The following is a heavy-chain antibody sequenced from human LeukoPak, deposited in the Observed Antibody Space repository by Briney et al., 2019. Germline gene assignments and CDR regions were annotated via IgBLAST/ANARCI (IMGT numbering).Heavy chain of an antibody. V-gene: IGHV3-9*01. Sequence: PGRSLRLSCAASGFTFDDYAMHWVRQTPGKGLEWVSCISWNSGSIVYADSVKGRFTISRDKAKCALFLQMNGLRTEVTALYCCAKTYDSGGYSSPFDYWGQGTLVTVSS. CDR2: ISWNSGSI. CDR1: GFTFDDYA. J-gene: IGHJ4*02. CDR3: AKTYDSGGYSSPFDY. D-gene: IGHD3-22*01.